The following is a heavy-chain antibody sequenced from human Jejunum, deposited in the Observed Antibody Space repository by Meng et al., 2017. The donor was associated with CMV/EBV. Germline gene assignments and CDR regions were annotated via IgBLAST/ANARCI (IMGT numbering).Heavy chain of an antibody. Sequence: EVQLVESGGGLVQPGGSLRLSCAASGFTFSSFWIHWVRQPPGKGLVWVSRINYDGKSTSYADSVKGRFTISRDNAKNTLHLQMNSLRDEDTAVYYCVRGGSGYSGYGLDHWGQGPLVTVAS. D-gene: IGHD5-12*01. CDR3: VRGGSGYSGYGLDH. CDR2: INYDGKST. CDR1: GFTFSSFW. J-gene: IGHJ4*02. V-gene: IGHV3-74*01.